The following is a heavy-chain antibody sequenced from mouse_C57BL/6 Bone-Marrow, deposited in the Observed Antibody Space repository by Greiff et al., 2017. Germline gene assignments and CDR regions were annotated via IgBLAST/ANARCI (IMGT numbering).Heavy chain of an antibody. D-gene: IGHD2-2*01. CDR3: TTGKIDYGYGGPAY. CDR2: IDPENGDT. V-gene: IGHV14-4*01. CDR1: GFNIKDDY. Sequence: VQLQQSGAELVRPGASVKLSCTASGFNIKDDYMHWVKQRPEQGLEWIGWIDPENGDTEYASKFQGKATITADTSSNTAYLQLSSLTSEDTAVYYCTTGKIDYGYGGPAYWGQGTLVTVSA. J-gene: IGHJ3*01.